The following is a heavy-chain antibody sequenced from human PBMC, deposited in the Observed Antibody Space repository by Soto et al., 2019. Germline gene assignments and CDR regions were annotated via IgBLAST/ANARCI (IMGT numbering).Heavy chain of an antibody. CDR2: INPSGGRT. D-gene: IGHD3-3*01. V-gene: IGHV1-46*01. CDR1: GYTFTSNQ. CDR3: ARDGPPTTTGVGPVYTMDA. Sequence: QMQMVQSGAEVKKTGASVKVSCQASGYTFTSNQMHWVRQAPGQGLEWMGMINPSGGRTTYAQRCQGRVMMTRDTSTSTIYMELSSLRSEDTAMYYCARDGPPTTTGVGPVYTMDAWGQGTTVTVS. J-gene: IGHJ6*02.